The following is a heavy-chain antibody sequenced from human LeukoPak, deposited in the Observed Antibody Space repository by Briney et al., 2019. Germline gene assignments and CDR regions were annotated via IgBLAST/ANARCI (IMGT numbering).Heavy chain of an antibody. CDR3: ARLAPTAGSFDY. D-gene: IGHD5-18*01. V-gene: IGHV4-59*01. Sequence: SETLSLTCTVSGGSISSYYWSWIRQPPGKGLEWTGYIYYSGSTNYNPSLKSRVTISVDTSKNQFSLKLSSVTAADTAAYYCARLAPTAGSFDYWGQGTLVTVSS. J-gene: IGHJ4*02. CDR2: IYYSGST. CDR1: GGSISSYY.